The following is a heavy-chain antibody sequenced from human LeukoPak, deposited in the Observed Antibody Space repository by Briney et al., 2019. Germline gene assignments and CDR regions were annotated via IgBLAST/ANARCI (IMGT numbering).Heavy chain of an antibody. CDR2: IRYDGSNK. CDR3: AKDSGKYCSSTSCYYFQD. D-gene: IGHD2-2*01. V-gene: IGHV3-30*02. J-gene: IGHJ1*01. Sequence: GGSLRLSCAASGFTFSSYSMNWVRQAPGKGLEWVAFIRYDGSNKYYADSVEGRFTISKDTSRNTLYLQMNSLRAEDTAVYYCAKDSGKYCSSTSCYYFQDWGQGTLVTVSS. CDR1: GFTFSSYS.